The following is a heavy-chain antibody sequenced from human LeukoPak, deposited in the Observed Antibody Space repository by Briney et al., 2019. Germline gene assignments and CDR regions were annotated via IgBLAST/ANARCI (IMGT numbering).Heavy chain of an antibody. CDR2: ISAYNGNT. D-gene: IGHD2-8*01. CDR3: AREVGGCTNGVCYTPFSYYYYYGMDV. J-gene: IGHJ6*02. Sequence: GASVKVSCKASGYTFTSYGISWVRQAPGQGPEWMGWISAYNGNTNYAQKLQGRVTMTTDTSTSTAYMELRSLRSDDTAVYYCAREVGGCTNGVCYTPFSYYYYYGMDVWGQGTTVTVSS. CDR1: GYTFTSYG. V-gene: IGHV1-18*01.